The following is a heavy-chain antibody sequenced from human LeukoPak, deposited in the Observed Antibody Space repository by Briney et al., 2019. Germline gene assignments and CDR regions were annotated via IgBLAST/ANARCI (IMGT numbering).Heavy chain of an antibody. D-gene: IGHD3-16*02. CDR2: INPNSGGT. V-gene: IGHV1-2*02. CDR3: ARESSRDDYVWGGYRPDY. J-gene: IGHJ4*02. Sequence: GASVKVSCKASGYTFTGYYMHWVRQAPGQGLEWIGWINPNSGGTNYAQKFQGRVTMTRDTSISTAYMELSRLRSDDTAVYYCARESSRDDYVWGGYRPDYWGQGTLVTVSS. CDR1: GYTFTGYY.